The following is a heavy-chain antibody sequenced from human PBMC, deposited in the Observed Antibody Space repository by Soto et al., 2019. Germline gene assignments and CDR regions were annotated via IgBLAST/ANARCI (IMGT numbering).Heavy chain of an antibody. CDR3: ARDETHRVAARDYYYYYGMDV. Sequence: GGSLRLSCAASGFAFSSYGMHWVRQAPGKGLEWVAVIWYDGSNKYYADSVKGRFTISRDNSKNTLYLQMNSLRAEDTAVYYCARDETHRVAARDYYYYYGMDVWGQGTTVTVSS. CDR2: IWYDGSNK. D-gene: IGHD6-6*01. V-gene: IGHV3-33*01. CDR1: GFAFSSYG. J-gene: IGHJ6*02.